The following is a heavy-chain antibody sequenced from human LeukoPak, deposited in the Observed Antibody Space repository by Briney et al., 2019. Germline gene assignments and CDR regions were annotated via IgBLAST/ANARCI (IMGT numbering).Heavy chain of an antibody. Sequence: PSETLSLTCAVSGGSISSSNWWSWVRQPPGKGLEWIGEIYHSGSTNYNPSLKSRVTISVDKSKNQFSLKLSSVTAADTAVYYCARLSAGSGSYSSGFDYWGQGTLVTVSS. CDR2: IYHSGST. V-gene: IGHV4-4*02. CDR3: ARLSAGSGSYSSGFDY. CDR1: GGSISSSNW. D-gene: IGHD3-10*01. J-gene: IGHJ4*02.